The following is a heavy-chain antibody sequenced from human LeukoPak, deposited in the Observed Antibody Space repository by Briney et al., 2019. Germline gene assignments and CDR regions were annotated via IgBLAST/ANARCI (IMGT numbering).Heavy chain of an antibody. CDR3: ATNGPGKSRYFDY. J-gene: IGHJ4*02. CDR2: ISYDGSNK. D-gene: IGHD2-8*01. CDR1: GFTFSSYG. V-gene: IGHV3-30*03. Sequence: GGSLRLSCAASGFTFSSYGTHWVRQAPGKGLEWVAVISYDGSNKYYADSVKGRFTISRDNSKNTLYLQMNSLRAEDTAVYHCATNGPGKSRYFDYWGQGTLVTVSS.